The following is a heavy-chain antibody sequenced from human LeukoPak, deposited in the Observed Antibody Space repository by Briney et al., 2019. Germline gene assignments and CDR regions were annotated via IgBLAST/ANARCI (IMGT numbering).Heavy chain of an antibody. CDR1: GGSVSDYY. J-gene: IGHJ4*02. Sequence: SETLSLTCTISGGSVSDYYWSWIRQSPGKGLEWIGYIYYTGSTTYNPSLKSRVTMSADTSKNRFSLNLNSVTAADTAVYYCACRKLANDYWGQGTLVTVSS. CDR2: IYYTGST. D-gene: IGHD1-1*01. CDR3: ACRKLANDY. V-gene: IGHV4-59*02.